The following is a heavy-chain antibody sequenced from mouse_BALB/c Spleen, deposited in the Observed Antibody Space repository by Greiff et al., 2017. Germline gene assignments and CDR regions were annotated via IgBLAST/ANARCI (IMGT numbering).Heavy chain of an antibody. J-gene: IGHJ1*01. CDR1: GFTFSSYA. Sequence: EVQLQESGGGLVKPGGSLKLSCAASGFTFSSYAMSWVRQSPEKRLEWVAEISSGGSYTYYPDTVTGRFTISRDNAKNTLYLEMSSLRSEDTAMYYCARDYYGSRGTRWYFDVWGAGTTVTVSS. D-gene: IGHD1-1*01. CDR3: ARDYYGSRGTRWYFDV. CDR2: ISSGGSYT. V-gene: IGHV5-9-4*01.